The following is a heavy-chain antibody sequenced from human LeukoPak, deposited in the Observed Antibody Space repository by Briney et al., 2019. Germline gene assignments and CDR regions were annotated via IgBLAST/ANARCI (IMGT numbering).Heavy chain of an antibody. D-gene: IGHD4-17*01. CDR1: GYTFTSYY. J-gene: IGHJ4*02. Sequence: GASVKVSCKASGYTFTSYYMHWVRQAPGQGLEWMGIINPSGGSTSNAQKFQGRVTMARDTSTSTVNMELSSLRSEDTAVYYCAREGGYGDYDFDYWGQGTLVTVSS. CDR2: INPSGGST. V-gene: IGHV1-46*01. CDR3: AREGGYGDYDFDY.